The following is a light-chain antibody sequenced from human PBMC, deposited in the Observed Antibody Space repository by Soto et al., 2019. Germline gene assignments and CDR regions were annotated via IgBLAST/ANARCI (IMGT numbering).Light chain of an antibody. CDR2: EAS. Sequence: DIQMTQSPSSLSASVGDRITVTCQASQGIGRSLNWYQHRPGEAPRLLIYEASNLEVGVQSRFSGSGSGTDFTFTIRGLQPEDIATYYCQQYDDLSSLSFGGGTKVEI. V-gene: IGKV1-33*01. CDR1: QGIGRS. J-gene: IGKJ4*01. CDR3: QQYDDLSSLS.